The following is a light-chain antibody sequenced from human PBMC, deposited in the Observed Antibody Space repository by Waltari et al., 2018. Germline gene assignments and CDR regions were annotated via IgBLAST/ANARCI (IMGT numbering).Light chain of an antibody. J-gene: IGKJ1*01. Sequence: DIQMTQSPSSLSASVGDRVTITCRASENVNNYLNWYQQKPGKAPKLLIYKASTLQSGVPSRFSGSGSRTDYTFTISSLQSEDVATYYCQHNYGTPWTFGQGTKVEIK. CDR1: ENVNNY. CDR3: QHNYGTPWT. CDR2: KAS. V-gene: IGKV1-39*01.